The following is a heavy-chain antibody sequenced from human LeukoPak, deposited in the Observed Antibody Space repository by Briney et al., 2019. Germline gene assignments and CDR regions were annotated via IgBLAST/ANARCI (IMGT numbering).Heavy chain of an antibody. J-gene: IGHJ5*02. CDR1: GGSFSGYC. V-gene: IGHV4-34*01. CDR2: INHSGST. CDR3: ARGKQYYDILTGYYMGGNWFDP. Sequence: TSETLSLTCAVYGGSFSGYCWSWIRQPPGKGLEWIGEINHSGSTNYNPSLKSRVTISVDTSKNQFSLKLSSVTAADTAVYYCARGKQYYDILTGYYMGGNWFDPWGQGTLVTVSS. D-gene: IGHD3-9*01.